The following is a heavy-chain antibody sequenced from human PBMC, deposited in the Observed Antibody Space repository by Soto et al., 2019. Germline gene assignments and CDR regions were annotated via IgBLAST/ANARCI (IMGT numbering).Heavy chain of an antibody. Sequence: SETLSLTCTVSGGSVSSGSYYWSWIRQPPGKGLEWIGYIHYSGSTKYNPSLKSRVTISVDTSKNQFSLKLSSVTAADTAVYYCARGLYYYDSSGYYYRTGFDYWGQGTLVTVS. V-gene: IGHV4-61*01. CDR2: IHYSGST. CDR1: GGSVSSGSYY. J-gene: IGHJ4*02. CDR3: ARGLYYYDSSGYYYRTGFDY. D-gene: IGHD3-22*01.